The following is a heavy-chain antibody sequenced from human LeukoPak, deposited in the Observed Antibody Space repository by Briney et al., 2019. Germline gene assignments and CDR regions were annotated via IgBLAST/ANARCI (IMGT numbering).Heavy chain of an antibody. D-gene: IGHD3-3*01. CDR3: AKGSVVYYDFWSGSYSDY. J-gene: IGHJ4*02. Sequence: PGGSLRLSCAASGFNFVTYTMTWVRQAPGKGLEWVSVIANSGETKYYADSVRGRFTISRDNSKNTLYLQMDSLRAEDTAIYYCAKGSVVYYDFWSGSYSDYWGQGTLVTVSS. V-gene: IGHV3-23*01. CDR2: IANSGETK. CDR1: GFNFVTYT.